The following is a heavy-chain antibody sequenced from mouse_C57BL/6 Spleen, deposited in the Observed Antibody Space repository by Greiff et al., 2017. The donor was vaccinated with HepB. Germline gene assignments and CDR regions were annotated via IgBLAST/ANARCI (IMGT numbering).Heavy chain of an antibody. Sequence: VQLKESGPELVKPGASVKIPCKASGYTFTDYNMDWVKQSHGKSLEWIGDITPNNGGTIYNQNFEGKAKLTVDKSSSTAYMEHRSLTSEETAVYSGARRGYYYASSYSFDYWGQGTTLTVSS. V-gene: IGHV1-18*01. CDR3: ARRGYYYASSYSFDY. CDR2: ITPNNGGT. CDR1: GYTFTDYN. J-gene: IGHJ2*01. D-gene: IGHD1-1*01.